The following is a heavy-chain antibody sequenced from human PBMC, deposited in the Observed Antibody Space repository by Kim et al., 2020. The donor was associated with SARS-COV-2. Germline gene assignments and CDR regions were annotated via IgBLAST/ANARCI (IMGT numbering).Heavy chain of an antibody. J-gene: IGHJ4*02. V-gene: IGHV3-23*01. CDR2: ISDDVRDT. Sequence: LSLTCAASGFIFSSYTMNWVRQAPGKVLEWVSTISDDVRDTHYADSVKGRFTITRDNSKNTVYLQMHSLRAEDTAIYYCTTRIHSHFDYWGQGTLVTVSS. CDR1: GFIFSSYT. D-gene: IGHD5-18*01. CDR3: TTRIHSHFDY.